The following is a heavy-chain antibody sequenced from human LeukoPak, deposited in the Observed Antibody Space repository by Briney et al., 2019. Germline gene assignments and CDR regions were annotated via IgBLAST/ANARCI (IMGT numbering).Heavy chain of an antibody. J-gene: IGHJ4*02. CDR2: ISAYNGNT. Sequence: ASVKVSCKSSGYTFTSYGTSWVRQAPGQGLEWMGWISAYNGNTNYAQKLQGRVTMTTDTSTSTAYMELRSLRSDDTAVYYCARDPGIVGATEFDYWGQGTLVTVSS. V-gene: IGHV1-18*01. CDR3: ARDPGIVGATEFDY. D-gene: IGHD1-26*01. CDR1: GYTFTSYG.